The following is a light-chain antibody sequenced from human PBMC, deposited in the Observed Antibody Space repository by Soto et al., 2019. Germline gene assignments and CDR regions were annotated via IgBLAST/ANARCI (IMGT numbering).Light chain of an antibody. V-gene: IGKV3-11*01. Sequence: EIVLTQSPATLSLSPGERATLSCRASQSVSSYLAWYQQKPGQPPRLLIYDASTRATGIPARFSGSRSGTDFTLTISSLEPEDFAVYYCQQRSNWFLTFGGGTKVEIK. J-gene: IGKJ4*01. CDR2: DAS. CDR3: QQRSNWFLT. CDR1: QSVSSY.